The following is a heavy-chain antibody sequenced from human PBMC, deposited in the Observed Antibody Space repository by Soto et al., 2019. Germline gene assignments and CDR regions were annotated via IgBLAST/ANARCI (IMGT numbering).Heavy chain of an antibody. CDR1: GFTFRSYA. Sequence: GRFLRLSCAASGFTFRSYAMSWVGQAPGKGLEWVSGIRGNGGITDYADSVKGRFTISRDNSKTTLYLQINSLRAEDTAVYFCAIDASSLKTPVTRLDSWGQGTLVTVSS. V-gene: IGHV3-23*01. CDR2: IRGNGGIT. CDR3: AIDASSLKTPVTRLDS. J-gene: IGHJ5*01. D-gene: IGHD2-2*01.